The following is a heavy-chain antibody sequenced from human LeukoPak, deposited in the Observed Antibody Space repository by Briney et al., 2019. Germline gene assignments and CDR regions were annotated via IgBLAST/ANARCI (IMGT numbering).Heavy chain of an antibody. V-gene: IGHV3-7*05. CDR2: IKQDGSEK. CDR1: RFTFSSYW. J-gene: IGHJ5*02. D-gene: IGHD5-24*01. Sequence: QSGGSLRLSCAASRFTFSSYWMSWVRQAPGKGLEWVGNIKQDGSEKRYADSVRGRFTISRDNAQTSLYLQMNSLRAEDTAVYYCARASDPWLQLTWGQGTLVTVSS. CDR3: ARASDPWLQLT.